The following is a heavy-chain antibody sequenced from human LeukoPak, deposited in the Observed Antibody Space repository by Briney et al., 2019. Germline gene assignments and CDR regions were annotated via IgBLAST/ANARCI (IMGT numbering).Heavy chain of an antibody. V-gene: IGHV4-34*01. Sequence: SEILSLTCAVYGGSFSGYYWSWIRQPPGKGLEWIGEINHSGSTNYNPSLKSRVTISVDTSKNQFSLKLSSVTAADTAVYYCARLPLITMVRGVPLGFDYWGQGTLVTVSS. J-gene: IGHJ4*02. CDR3: ARLPLITMVRGVPLGFDY. CDR1: GGSFSGYY. D-gene: IGHD3-10*01. CDR2: INHSGST.